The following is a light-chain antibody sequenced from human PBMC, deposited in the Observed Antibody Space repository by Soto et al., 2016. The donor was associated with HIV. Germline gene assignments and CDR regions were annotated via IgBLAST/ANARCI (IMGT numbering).Light chain of an antibody. J-gene: IGKJ4*01. V-gene: IGKV1-12*01. CDR2: ATS. CDR1: QGVGSW. CDR3: QQANNFPRT. Sequence: DIQMTQSPSYVSAHVGDTVTITCRASQGVGSWLGWYQQKVGTAPRLLIYATSILQIGVPSRFRGSGSGTDFTLTINNLQPEDFATYYCQQANNFPRTFGGGTRVEMK.